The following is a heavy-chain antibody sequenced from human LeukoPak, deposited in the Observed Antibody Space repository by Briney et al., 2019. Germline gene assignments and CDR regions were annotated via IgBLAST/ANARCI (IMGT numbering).Heavy chain of an antibody. D-gene: IGHD2-2*02. V-gene: IGHV1-18*01. CDR3: ARERCSSTSCHRGFDP. CDR1: GYTFTSYG. Sequence: ASVNVSCKASGYTFTSYGISWVRQAPGQGLEWMGWISAYNGNTNYAQKLQGRVTMTTDTSTSTAYMELRSLRSDDTAVYYCARERCSSTSCHRGFDPWGQGTLVTVSS. CDR2: ISAYNGNT. J-gene: IGHJ5*02.